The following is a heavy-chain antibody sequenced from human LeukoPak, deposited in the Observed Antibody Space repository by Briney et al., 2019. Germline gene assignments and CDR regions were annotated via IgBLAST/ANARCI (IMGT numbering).Heavy chain of an antibody. CDR3: ARETTYYYDRGGYYWYFDL. CDR2: IYSSGST. CDR1: GGSITSYF. J-gene: IGHJ2*01. D-gene: IGHD3-22*01. V-gene: IGHV4-4*07. Sequence: SETLSLTCTVSGGSITSYFWSWIRQPAGKGPEYIGRIYSSGSTNYNPSLKSRVIMSVDKSKSQFSLKLTSVTAADTAVYYCARETTYYYDRGGYYWYFDLWGRGTLVTVSS.